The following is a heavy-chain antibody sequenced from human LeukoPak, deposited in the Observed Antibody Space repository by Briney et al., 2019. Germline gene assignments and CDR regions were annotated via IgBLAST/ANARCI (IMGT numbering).Heavy chain of an antibody. V-gene: IGHV3-7*01. Sequence: GGSLGLSCAASGFSFYHYWMTWVRQAPGKGLEWVANIKQDGSEMYYVDSVKGRFTISRDNAKNSLYLQMNSLRPEDTAVYYCAVNVPPDYWGQGTLVTVSS. CDR3: AVNVPPDY. CDR2: IKQDGSEM. D-gene: IGHD2-2*01. J-gene: IGHJ4*02. CDR1: GFSFYHYW.